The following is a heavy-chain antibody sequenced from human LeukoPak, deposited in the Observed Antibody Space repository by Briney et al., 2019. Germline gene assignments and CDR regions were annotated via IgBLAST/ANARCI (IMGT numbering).Heavy chain of an antibody. CDR1: GFTFNTYS. CDR3: AKGPFSGTYNDAFDV. CDR2: ISSTGDYT. Sequence: GGSLRLSCAASGFTFNTYSMGWVRQAPGKGLEWVSAISSTGDYTYYADSVKARFTLSRDNSKNTLCLHMNSLRAEDTAVYYCAKGPFSGTYNDAFDVWGQGTMVIVSS. D-gene: IGHD1-26*01. V-gene: IGHV3-23*01. J-gene: IGHJ3*01.